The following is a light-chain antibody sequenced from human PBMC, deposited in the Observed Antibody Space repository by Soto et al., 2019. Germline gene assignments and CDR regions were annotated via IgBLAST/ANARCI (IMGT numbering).Light chain of an antibody. J-gene: IGKJ1*01. CDR2: GAS. V-gene: IGKV3-15*01. CDR1: QSVSSN. Sequence: EIVMTQSPATLSVSPGERDTLSCRASQSVSSNLAWYQQKPGQAPMLLIYGASTRATGIPARFSGSGSGTEFTLPISSLQSEDCAVYYCQQYNNWPPWTFGQGTKVEL. CDR3: QQYNNWPPWT.